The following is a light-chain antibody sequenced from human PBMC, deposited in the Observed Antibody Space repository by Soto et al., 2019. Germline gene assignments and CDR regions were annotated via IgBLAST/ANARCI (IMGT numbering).Light chain of an antibody. J-gene: IGLJ3*02. CDR3: CSYAGGRTFVV. CDR1: SSDIGSYNL. V-gene: IGLV2-23*02. Sequence: QSVLSQPASVSGSPGQSVTISCTGTSSDIGSYNLVSWYHHHPGQAPKLVIYEVNKRPSVDSNRFSGSKSGNTASLTIAGLQPEDEGEYYCCSYAGGRTFVVFGGGTKVT. CDR2: EVN.